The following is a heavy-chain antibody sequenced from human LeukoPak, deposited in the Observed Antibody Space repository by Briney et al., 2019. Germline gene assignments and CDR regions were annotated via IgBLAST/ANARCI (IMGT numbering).Heavy chain of an antibody. Sequence: PGGSLGLSCAASGFTFSSYEMNWVRQAPGKGLEWVSYISSSGSTIYYADSVKGRFTISRDNAKNSLYLQMNSLRAEDTAVYYCARQGRPGPFDYWGQGTLVTVSS. CDR1: GFTFSSYE. J-gene: IGHJ4*02. CDR3: ARQGRPGPFDY. V-gene: IGHV3-48*03. D-gene: IGHD3-10*01. CDR2: ISSSGSTI.